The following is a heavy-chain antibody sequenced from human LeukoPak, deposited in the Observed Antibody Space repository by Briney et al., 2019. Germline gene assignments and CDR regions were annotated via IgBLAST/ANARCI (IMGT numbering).Heavy chain of an antibody. D-gene: IGHD6-13*01. CDR1: GFTFSSYS. CDR2: ISSSSSYI. V-gene: IGHV3-21*01. J-gene: IGHJ4*02. Sequence: GGSLRLSCAASGFTFSSYSMNWVRQAPGMGLEWVSSISSSSSYIYYADSVKGRLTISRDNAKNSLYLQMNSLRAEDTAVYYCARDRGQQPVDYWGQGTLVTVSS. CDR3: ARDRGQQPVDY.